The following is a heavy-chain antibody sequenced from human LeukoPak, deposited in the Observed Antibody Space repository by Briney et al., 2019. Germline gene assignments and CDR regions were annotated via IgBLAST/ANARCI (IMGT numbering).Heavy chain of an antibody. CDR1: GFTFSSYG. CDR2: IWHDGNNK. V-gene: IGHV3-33*01. D-gene: IGHD3-3*01. CDR3: ARDPPHYDFWSGYLDRGAFDI. Sequence: PGRSLRLSCAASGFTFSSYGLHWVRQAPRKGLDGVADIWHDGNNKYYADSEKGRFTISRDNSKNTLYLQMNSVRAEDTAVYYCARDPPHYDFWSGYLDRGAFDIWGQGTMVTVSS. J-gene: IGHJ3*02.